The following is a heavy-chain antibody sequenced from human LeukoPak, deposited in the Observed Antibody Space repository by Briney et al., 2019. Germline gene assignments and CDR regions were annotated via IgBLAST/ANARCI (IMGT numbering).Heavy chain of an antibody. CDR1: GGSISSYY. J-gene: IGHJ4*02. CDR2: IYYSGST. Sequence: SETLSLTCTVSGGSISSYYWSWIRQPPGKGLEWIGYIYYSGSTNYNPSLKSRVTISVDTSKNQFSLKLSSVTAADTAVYYCAKEFSGGWSFDYWGQGTLVTVSS. CDR3: AKEFSGGWSFDY. V-gene: IGHV4-59*01. D-gene: IGHD6-19*01.